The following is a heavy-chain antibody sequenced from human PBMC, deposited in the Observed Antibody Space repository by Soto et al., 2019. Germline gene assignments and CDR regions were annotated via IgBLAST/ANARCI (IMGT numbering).Heavy chain of an antibody. CDR3: AKDLARYYDSSGYYYSYYYYGMDA. J-gene: IGHJ6*02. D-gene: IGHD3-22*01. V-gene: IGHV3-23*01. Sequence: GGSLRLSCAASGFTFSSYAMSWVRQAPGKGLEWVSAISGSGGSTYYADSVKGRLTISRDNSKNTLYLQMNSLRAEDTAVYYCAKDLARYYDSSGYYYSYYYYGMDAWGQGTTVTVSS. CDR1: GFTFSSYA. CDR2: ISGSGGST.